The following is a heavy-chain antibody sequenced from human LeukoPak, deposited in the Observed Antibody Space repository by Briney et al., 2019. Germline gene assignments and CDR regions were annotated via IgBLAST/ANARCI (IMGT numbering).Heavy chain of an antibody. Sequence: PSETLSLTCSVDGGSFTGYYWTWIRQPPGNGLEGIGEINHTGNTNDNPSLKSRVTPSLDMSKKQFSLHLTSLTAADTAVYYCARITGYGGGSLRHWGQGPLVAISS. J-gene: IGHJ4*02. CDR1: GGSFTGYY. CDR2: INHTGNT. D-gene: IGHD4-23*01. V-gene: IGHV4-34*01. CDR3: ARITGYGGGSLRH.